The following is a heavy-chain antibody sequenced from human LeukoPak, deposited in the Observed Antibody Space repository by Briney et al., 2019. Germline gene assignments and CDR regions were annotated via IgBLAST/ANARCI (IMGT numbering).Heavy chain of an antibody. V-gene: IGHV4-34*01. CDR3: ARGQGTYDSSGYIDY. CDR1: GGSFSGYD. D-gene: IGHD3-22*01. J-gene: IGHJ4*02. CDR2: INHSGST. Sequence: PSETLSLTCAVYGGSFSGYDWSWIRQPPGKGLEWIGEINHSGSTNYNPSLKSRVTISVDTSKNQFSLKLTSVTAADTAVYYCARGQGTYDSSGYIDYWGQGTLVTVSS.